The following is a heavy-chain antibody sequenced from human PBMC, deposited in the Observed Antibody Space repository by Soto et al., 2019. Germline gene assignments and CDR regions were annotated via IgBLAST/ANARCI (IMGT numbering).Heavy chain of an antibody. Sequence: EVQLVDSGGGLVEPGGSLRLSCAASGFTFPTAWINWVRQAPGTGLEWVGRIKSKVAGGTTDFAAPVKGRFAISRDDSRNMVYFQMNSVKIEDTAVYYCTTDSHFTMKLVRFDYWGLGTLVTVSS. J-gene: IGHJ4*01. D-gene: IGHD3-22*01. CDR1: GFTFPTAW. CDR2: IKSKVAGGTT. CDR3: TTDSHFTMKLVRFDY. V-gene: IGHV3-15*07.